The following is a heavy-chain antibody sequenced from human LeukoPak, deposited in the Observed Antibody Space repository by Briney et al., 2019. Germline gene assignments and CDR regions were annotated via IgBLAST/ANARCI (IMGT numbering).Heavy chain of an antibody. CDR1: GYTFTSHY. CDR2: INPSGGST. J-gene: IGHJ4*02. CDR3: ARGGAAYCGGDCPPNDY. V-gene: IGHV1-46*01. D-gene: IGHD2-21*02. Sequence: ASVKVSCKASGYTFTSHYMHWVRQAPGQGLEWMGIINPSGGSTSYAQKFQGRVTMTRDMSTSTVYMELSSLRSEDTAVYYCARGGAAYCGGDCPPNDYWGQGTLVTVSS.